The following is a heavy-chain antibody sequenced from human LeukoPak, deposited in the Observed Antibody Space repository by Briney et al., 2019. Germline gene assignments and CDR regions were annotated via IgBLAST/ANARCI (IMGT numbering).Heavy chain of an antibody. CDR3: AAWGGATTYFDY. CDR2: MNPNSGNA. V-gene: IGHV1-8*01. Sequence: ASVKVSCTASGYTFTSYDINWVRQATGQGLEWMGWMNPNSGNAGYAQKFQGRVTMTRNTSISTAYMELSSLRSEDTAVYYCAAWGGATTYFDYWGQGTLVTVSS. D-gene: IGHD1-26*01. CDR1: GYTFTSYD. J-gene: IGHJ4*02.